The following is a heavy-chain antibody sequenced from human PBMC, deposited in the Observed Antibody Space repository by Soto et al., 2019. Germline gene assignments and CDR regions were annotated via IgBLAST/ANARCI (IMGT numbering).Heavy chain of an antibody. V-gene: IGHV3-13*05. CDR2: ICTAGDP. CDR1: GFTFSSYD. D-gene: IGHD3-3*01. CDR3: ARASGERSYYDFWSGYYYYYYYYGMDV. Sequence: GVSLRLSCAASGFTFSSYDMHWVRQATEKCLEWVSAICTAGDPYYPGSVKGRFTISRENAKNSLYLQMNSLRAGDAAVYYCARASGERSYYDFWSGYYYYYYYYGMDVWGQGTTVTVSS. J-gene: IGHJ6*02.